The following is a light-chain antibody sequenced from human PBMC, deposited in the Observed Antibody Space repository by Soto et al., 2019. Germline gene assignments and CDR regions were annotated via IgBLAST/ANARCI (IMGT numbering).Light chain of an antibody. J-gene: IGKJ5*01. CDR2: DAS. Sequence: EIVLTQSPVTLSVAPGERATLSCRASQSVSSSYLAWYQQRPGQAPSLLIFDASHRATGVPARFSGSGSGTDFTLTISSLEPEDFAVYYCQQRSNWPPLTFGQGTRLEIK. V-gene: IGKV3D-20*02. CDR3: QQRSNWPPLT. CDR1: QSVSSSY.